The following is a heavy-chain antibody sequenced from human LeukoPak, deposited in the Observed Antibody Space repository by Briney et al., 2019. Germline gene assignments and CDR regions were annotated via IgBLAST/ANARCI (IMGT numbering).Heavy chain of an antibody. V-gene: IGHV4-59*08. D-gene: IGHD6-19*01. CDR1: GGSISSYY. CDR3: ARSFPEAGTPFDS. J-gene: IGHJ4*02. Sequence: SETLSLTCTVSGGSISSYYWSWIRQPPGKGLEWIGYIYYSGSTNYNPSLKSRVTISVDMSQNQFSLNLSSVTAADTAVYYCARSFPEAGTPFDSWGQGTLVTVSS. CDR2: IYYSGST.